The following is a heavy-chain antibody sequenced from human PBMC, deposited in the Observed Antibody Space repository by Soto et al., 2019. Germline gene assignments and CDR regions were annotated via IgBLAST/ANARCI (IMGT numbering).Heavy chain of an antibody. CDR1: GFTFNSYS. D-gene: IGHD1-26*01. CDR2: INSGSTSV. Sequence: EVQLVESGGGLVQPGGSLRLSCLASGFTFNSYSMNWVRQAPGKGLEWISYINSGSTSVFYADSVKGRFIISRDNAKNSLYLQMNSLRAEDTAVYYCASSASPDAYWGQGTLVTVSS. V-gene: IGHV3-48*01. CDR3: ASSASPDAY. J-gene: IGHJ4*02.